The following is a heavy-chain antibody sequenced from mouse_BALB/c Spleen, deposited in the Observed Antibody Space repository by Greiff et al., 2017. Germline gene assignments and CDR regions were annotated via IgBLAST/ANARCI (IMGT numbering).Heavy chain of an antibody. Sequence: EVMLVESGGGLVKPGGSLKLSCAASGFTFSSYAMSWVRQTPEKRLEWVASISSGGSTYYPDSVKGRFTISRDNARNILYLQMSSLRSEDTAMYYCAGGKGLFAYWGQGTLVTVSA. D-gene: IGHD1-3*01. CDR3: AGGKGLFAY. CDR1: GFTFSSYA. CDR2: ISSGGST. J-gene: IGHJ3*01. V-gene: IGHV5-6-5*01.